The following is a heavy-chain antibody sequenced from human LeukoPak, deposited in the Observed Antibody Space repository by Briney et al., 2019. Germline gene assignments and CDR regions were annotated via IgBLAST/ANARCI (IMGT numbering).Heavy chain of an antibody. CDR3: ARHPRYLDY. CDR1: GGSINGYY. Sequence: SDTLSLTCTVSGGSINGYYWSWIRQPPGKGLEWVGYIYYSGSTNYNPSLKSRLTMSVDTSKNQFSLKLISVTAADTAVYYCARHPRYLDYWGQGTLVTVSS. CDR2: IYYSGST. V-gene: IGHV4-59*08. J-gene: IGHJ4*02.